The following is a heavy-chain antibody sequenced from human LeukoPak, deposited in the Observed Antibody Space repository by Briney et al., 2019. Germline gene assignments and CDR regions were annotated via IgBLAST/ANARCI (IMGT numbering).Heavy chain of an antibody. Sequence: SETLSLTCADSGGYVNRASFFWTWIRKPPGKGLEWIGYISNSGSTNYHPSLKSRVTISSDTSKTQFTLKLTSVTAADTAVYYCARSPSGYRFDSWGQGTLVTVSS. V-gene: IGHV4-61*01. D-gene: IGHD3-22*01. CDR2: ISNSGST. CDR1: GGYVNRASFF. CDR3: ARSPSGYRFDS. J-gene: IGHJ4*02.